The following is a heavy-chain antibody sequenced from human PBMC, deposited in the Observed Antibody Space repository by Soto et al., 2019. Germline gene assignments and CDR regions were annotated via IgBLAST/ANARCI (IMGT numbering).Heavy chain of an antibody. D-gene: IGHD2-8*01. CDR1: GFSFKYYA. J-gene: IGHJ6*02. Sequence: GGSLRLSCEAFGFSFKYYAMSWVRQAPGKGLEWVSVISGRGADTNYADSVKGRFTVSRDNSKNTLFLRMMSLRVEDTAVYYCAKQHCIDGICYSNYYGLDAWGQGATVTVSS. V-gene: IGHV3-23*01. CDR2: ISGRGADT. CDR3: AKQHCIDGICYSNYYGLDA.